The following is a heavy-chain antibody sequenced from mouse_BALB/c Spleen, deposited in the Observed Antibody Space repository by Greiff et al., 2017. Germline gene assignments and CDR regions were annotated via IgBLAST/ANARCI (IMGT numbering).Heavy chain of an antibody. CDR1: GYTFSSYW. CDR3: ARGITGYAMDY. Sequence: QVQLKESGAELMKPGASVKISCKATGYTFSSYWIEWVKQRPGHGLEWIGEILPGSGSTNYNEKFKGKATFTADTSSNTAYMQLSSLTSEDSAVYYCARGITGYAMDYWGQGTSVTVSS. V-gene: IGHV1-9*01. D-gene: IGHD2-4*01. CDR2: ILPGSGST. J-gene: IGHJ4*01.